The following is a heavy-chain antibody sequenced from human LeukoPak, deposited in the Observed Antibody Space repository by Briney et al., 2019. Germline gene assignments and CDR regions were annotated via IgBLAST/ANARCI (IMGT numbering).Heavy chain of an antibody. V-gene: IGHV4-39*07. CDR1: GDSISSYY. D-gene: IGHD4-17*01. J-gene: IGHJ4*02. Sequence: KSSKTLSLTCSVSGDSISSYYWGWIRQPPGKGLEWIGSIYYSGSTYYNPSLKSRVTISVDTSKNQFSLKLSSVTAADTAVYYCARGEDYGDYAADYWGQGTLVTVSS. CDR2: IYYSGST. CDR3: ARGEDYGDYAADY.